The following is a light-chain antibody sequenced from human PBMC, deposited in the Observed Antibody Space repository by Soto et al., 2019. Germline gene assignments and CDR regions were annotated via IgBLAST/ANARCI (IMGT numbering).Light chain of an antibody. V-gene: IGKV1-5*01. CDR2: DAS. Sequence: DIQMTQSPSTLSASVGDRVTITCRASQSISSWLAWYQQKPGKAPKVLIYDASNLDRGIPSRFSGSGSGTDFTFTISSLPPEDVATYFCQQYDNVPLTFGGGTNVDI. CDR1: QSISSW. J-gene: IGKJ4*01. CDR3: QQYDNVPLT.